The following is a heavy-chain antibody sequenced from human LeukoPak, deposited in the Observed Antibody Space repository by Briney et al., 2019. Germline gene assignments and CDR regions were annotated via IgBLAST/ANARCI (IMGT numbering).Heavy chain of an antibody. CDR3: AARWGDGYNYLPNPADH. J-gene: IGHJ4*02. Sequence: ASVKVSCKASGFTFTSSAVQWVRQARGQRLEWIGWIVVGSGNTNYAQKLQERVTITRDMSTSTAYVELSSLRSEDTAVYYCAARWGDGYNYLPNPADHWGQGTLVTVSS. CDR2: IVVGSGNT. V-gene: IGHV1-58*01. D-gene: IGHD5-24*01. CDR1: GFTFTSSA.